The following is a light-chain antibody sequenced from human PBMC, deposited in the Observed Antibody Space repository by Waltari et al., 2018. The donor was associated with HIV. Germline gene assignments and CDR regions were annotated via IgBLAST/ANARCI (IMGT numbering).Light chain of an antibody. Sequence: EIVLTKSPATLSVSTGERATLSCRASQSVSSYLAWYQQKPGQAPRLLIYDASNRATGIPARFSGSGSGTDFTLTISSLEPEDFAVYYCQQRSNSPRTFGQGTKVEFK. V-gene: IGKV3-11*01. CDR3: QQRSNSPRT. J-gene: IGKJ1*01. CDR1: QSVSSY. CDR2: DAS.